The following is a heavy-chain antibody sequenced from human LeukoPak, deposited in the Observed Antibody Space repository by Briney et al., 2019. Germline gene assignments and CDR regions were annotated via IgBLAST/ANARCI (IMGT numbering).Heavy chain of an antibody. J-gene: IGHJ4*02. CDR2: IYYTGT. V-gene: IGHV4-59*02. CDR3: ASRKLGNDY. D-gene: IGHD7-27*01. Sequence: SETLSLTCTVSGGSVTDYYWSWIRQSPGKGLEWIGYIYYTGTSYNPSLKSRVTISADTSKNQFSLKLISVAAPDTAVYYCASRKLGNDYWGQGTLVTVSS. CDR1: GGSVTDYY.